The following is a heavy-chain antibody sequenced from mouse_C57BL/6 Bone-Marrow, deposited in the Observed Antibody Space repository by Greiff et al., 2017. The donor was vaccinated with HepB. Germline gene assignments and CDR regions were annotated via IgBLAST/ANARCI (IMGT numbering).Heavy chain of an antibody. CDR3: ASYYYGSIYAMDY. CDR2: INPSSGYT. V-gene: IGHV1-7*01. Sequence: QVQLQQSGAELAKPGASVKLSCKASGYTFTSYWMHWVKQRPGQGLEWIGYINPSSGYTKYNQKFKDKATLTADKSSSTAYMQLGSLTYEDSAVYYCASYYYGSIYAMDYWGQGTSVTVSS. D-gene: IGHD1-1*01. J-gene: IGHJ4*01. CDR1: GYTFTSYW.